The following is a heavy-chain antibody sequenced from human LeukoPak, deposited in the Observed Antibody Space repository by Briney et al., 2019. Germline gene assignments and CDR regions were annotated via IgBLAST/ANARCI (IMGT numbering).Heavy chain of an antibody. D-gene: IGHD3-22*01. V-gene: IGHV3-48*01. CDR3: ARDAYYYDSSGYLHLDY. J-gene: IGHJ4*02. CDR2: ISSSSSTI. CDR1: GFAFSSYS. Sequence: GGSLRLSCAASGFAFSSYSMNWVRQAPGKGLEWVSYISSSSSTIYYADSVKGRFTISRDNAKNSLYLQMNSLRAEDTAVYYCARDAYYYDSSGYLHLDYWGQGTLVTVSS.